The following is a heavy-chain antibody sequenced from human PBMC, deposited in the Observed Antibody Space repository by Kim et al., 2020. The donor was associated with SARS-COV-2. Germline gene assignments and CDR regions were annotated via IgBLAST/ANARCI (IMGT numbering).Heavy chain of an antibody. D-gene: IGHD6-13*01. V-gene: IGHV3-23*01. CDR3: AKDGGPGSWYPEYYFDY. CDR1: GFTFSSYA. CDR2: ISGSGGST. J-gene: IGHJ4*02. Sequence: GGSLRLSCAASGFTFSSYAMSWVRQAPGKGLEWVSAISGSGGSTYYADSVKGRFTISRDNSKNTLYLQMNSLRAEDTAVYYCAKDGGPGSWYPEYYFDYWGQGTLVTVSS.